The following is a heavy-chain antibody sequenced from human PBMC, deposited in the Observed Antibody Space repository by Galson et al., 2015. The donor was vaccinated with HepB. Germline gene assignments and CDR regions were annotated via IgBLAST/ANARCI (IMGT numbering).Heavy chain of an antibody. D-gene: IGHD3-16*01. V-gene: IGHV3-30*18. CDR2: ISYDSTGK. J-gene: IGHJ4*02. CDR3: AKQRPNYDHKGSIDY. Sequence: SCAASEFTFSMYGMYWVRQAPGKGLEWVAAISYDSTGKYYADSVRGRFTISRDSSKNTLSLQLNDLRVDDTAVYYCAKQRPNYDHKGSIDYWGQGTLVIVSS. CDR1: EFTFSMYG.